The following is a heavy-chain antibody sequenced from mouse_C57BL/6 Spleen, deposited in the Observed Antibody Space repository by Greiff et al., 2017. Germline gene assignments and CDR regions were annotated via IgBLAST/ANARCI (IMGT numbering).Heavy chain of an antibody. J-gene: IGHJ4*01. V-gene: IGHV5-4*01. CDR2: ISDGGSYT. CDR3: TRGGGIMDY. Sequence: EVPLVESGGGLVKPGGSLKLSCAASGFTFSSYAMSWVRQTPEKRLEWVATISDGGSYTYYPDNVKGRFTISRDNAKNNLYLQMSHLKSEDTAMYYCTRGGGIMDYWGQGTSVTVSS. CDR1: GFTFSSYA. D-gene: IGHD2-14*01.